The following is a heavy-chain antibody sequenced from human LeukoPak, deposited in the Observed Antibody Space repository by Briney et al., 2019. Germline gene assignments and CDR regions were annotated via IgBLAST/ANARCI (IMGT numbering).Heavy chain of an antibody. J-gene: IGHJ4*02. D-gene: IGHD7-27*01. CDR1: GYSFTSYW. CDR2: INPGDSDT. V-gene: IGHV5-51*01. Sequence: GESLKISCKGYGYSFTSYWIGWVRQMPGKGLEWMGIINPGDSDTRYSPSFQGQVTISADKSINTAYLQWSSLRASDTAIYYCARQTGDKGIDYWGQGTLVTVSS. CDR3: ARQTGDKGIDY.